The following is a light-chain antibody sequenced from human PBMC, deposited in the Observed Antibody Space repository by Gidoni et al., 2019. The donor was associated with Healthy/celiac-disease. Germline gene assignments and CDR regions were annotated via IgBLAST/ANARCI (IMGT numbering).Light chain of an antibody. V-gene: IGKV3-15*01. Sequence: EIAMTQSPAPLSVSPGETATLSCRASKNVSSNLAWYQQKPGQSPRLLIYDASTRATGIPARFSGSGSGTEFTITISSRQSEDVAVYYCQQYNKWTPLTFGGGTKVEIK. CDR1: KNVSSN. CDR3: QQYNKWTPLT. J-gene: IGKJ4*01. CDR2: DAS.